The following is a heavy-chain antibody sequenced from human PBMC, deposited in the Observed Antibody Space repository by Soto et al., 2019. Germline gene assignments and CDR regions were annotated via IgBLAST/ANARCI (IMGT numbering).Heavy chain of an antibody. J-gene: IGHJ4*02. CDR1: GFIFSSYA. V-gene: IGHV3-23*01. CDR3: ASAVYGSGSYWGLDY. D-gene: IGHD3-10*01. Sequence: EVQLLESGGGLVQPGGSLRLSCAASGFIFSSYALNWVRQAPGKGLEWVSSISGGGGSTNYADSVKGRFTISRDNSKNTLYLQLNSLRAEDTALYYCASAVYGSGSYWGLDYWGQGTLVTVSS. CDR2: ISGGGGST.